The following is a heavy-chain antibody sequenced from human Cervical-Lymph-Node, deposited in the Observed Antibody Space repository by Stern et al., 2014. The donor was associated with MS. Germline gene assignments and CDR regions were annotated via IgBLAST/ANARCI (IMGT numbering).Heavy chain of an antibody. D-gene: IGHD3-10*01. CDR3: FGFGDAMPV. Sequence: VQLVQSGGGVVQPGRSLRLSCAVSGFSLNSLGMHWVRQAPGKGLEWVAVILFVGSNERDGDTGKGRFRISRDISNNTLNLQMSSLRPENTAVYYCFGFGDAMPVWAQGTTIIVSS. CDR2: ILFVGSNE. J-gene: IGHJ6*02. V-gene: IGHV3-30*03. CDR1: GFSLNSLG.